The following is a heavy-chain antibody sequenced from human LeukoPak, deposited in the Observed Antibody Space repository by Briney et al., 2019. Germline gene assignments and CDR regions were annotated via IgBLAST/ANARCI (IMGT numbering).Heavy chain of an antibody. V-gene: IGHV7-4-1*02. Sequence: ASVKVSCKASGYTFTSYDINWVRQATGQGLEWMGWINTNTGNPTYAQGFTGRFVFSLDTSVSTAYLQISSLKAEDTAVYYCARGWRPYGDYDDYWGQGTLVTVSS. D-gene: IGHD4-17*01. CDR3: ARGWRPYGDYDDY. CDR1: GYTFTSYD. J-gene: IGHJ4*02. CDR2: INTNTGNP.